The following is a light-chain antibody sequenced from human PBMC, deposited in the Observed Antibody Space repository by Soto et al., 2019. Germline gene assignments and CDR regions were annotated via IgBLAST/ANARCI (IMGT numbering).Light chain of an antibody. CDR2: GAS. J-gene: IGKJ5*01. V-gene: IGKV3-20*01. CDR1: QSVSSSY. Sequence: EIVLTQSPGTLSLSPGERATLSCRASQSVSSSYLAWYQQKPGQAPRLLIYGASSRATGIPDRFSGSGSGTDFTLTISRLEPEDLAVYYCQQYGSSFTFAQGTRLEIK. CDR3: QQYGSSFT.